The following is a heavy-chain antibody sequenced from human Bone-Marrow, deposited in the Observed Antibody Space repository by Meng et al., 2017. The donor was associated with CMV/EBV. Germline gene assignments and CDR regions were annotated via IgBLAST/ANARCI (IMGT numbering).Heavy chain of an antibody. Sequence: GESLKISCAASGFTFTTYTMHWVRQAPGKGLVWVAVISSDGSNKYYADSVKGRFTISRDNSKNTLYLQMSSLRAEDTAMYYCARDGVAGVVSGAMDVWGQGPTVTGSS. CDR3: ARDGVAGVVSGAMDV. D-gene: IGHD6-19*01. CDR2: ISSDGSNK. CDR1: GFTFTTYT. J-gene: IGHJ6*01. V-gene: IGHV3-30*14.